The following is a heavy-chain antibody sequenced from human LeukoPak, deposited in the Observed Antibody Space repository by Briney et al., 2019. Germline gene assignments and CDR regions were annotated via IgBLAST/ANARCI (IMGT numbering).Heavy chain of an antibody. J-gene: IGHJ3*02. D-gene: IGHD3-10*01. CDR3: AKVAGNRDAFDI. CDR1: GFTFSTYG. V-gene: IGHV3-30*18. Sequence: GGSLRLSCAASGFTFSTYGMHWVRQAPGKGLEWVAVISYDGSNEYYADSVKGRFTISRDNAKNSLYLQMNSLRAEDTALYYCAKVAGNRDAFDIWGQGTMVTVSS. CDR2: ISYDGSNE.